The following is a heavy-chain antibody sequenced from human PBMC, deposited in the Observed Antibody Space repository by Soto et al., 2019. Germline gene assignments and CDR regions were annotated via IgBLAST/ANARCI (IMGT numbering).Heavy chain of an antibody. J-gene: IGHJ6*02. CDR3: AREGACVCGGDADYYSTMDV. V-gene: IGHV4-30-4*01. Sequence: PSETLSLTCTVSGGSISSGDYYWSWIRQPPGKGLEWIGYIYYSGSTYYNPSLKSRVTISVDTSKNQFSLKLSSVTAAGTAFYYCAREGACVCGGDADYYSTMDVWGQGTTVTVSS. CDR1: GGSISSGDYY. CDR2: IYYSGST. D-gene: IGHD2-21*02.